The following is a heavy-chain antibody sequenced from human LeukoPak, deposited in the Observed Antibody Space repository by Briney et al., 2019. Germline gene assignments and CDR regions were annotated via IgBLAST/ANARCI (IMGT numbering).Heavy chain of an antibody. Sequence: PSETLSLTCAVYGGSFSAYYWSWIRQPPGKGPEWIGEINHSGRPNYSPSLKSRVAISIDMSKNEFSLRLSSVTAADTAVYYCTRNYNNAFDLWGQGTMVTVSS. J-gene: IGHJ3*01. CDR1: GGSFSAYY. V-gene: IGHV4-34*01. CDR2: INHSGRP. D-gene: IGHD3-22*01. CDR3: TRNYNNAFDL.